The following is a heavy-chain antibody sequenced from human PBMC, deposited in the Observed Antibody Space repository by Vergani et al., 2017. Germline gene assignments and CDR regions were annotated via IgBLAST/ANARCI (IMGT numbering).Heavy chain of an antibody. CDR2: IWLDGSNN. Sequence: QVQLVESGGGVVQPGRSLRLSCAASGFTLSSYGMHWVRQAPGKGLEWVAVIWLDGSNNYYADSVKGRFTISRDNSKNALYLQMNSLRVEDTAVYYCARTPHGTSFYDGLDVWGQGTTVTVSS. J-gene: IGHJ6*02. V-gene: IGHV3-33*01. D-gene: IGHD2-2*01. CDR1: GFTLSSYG. CDR3: ARTPHGTSFYDGLDV.